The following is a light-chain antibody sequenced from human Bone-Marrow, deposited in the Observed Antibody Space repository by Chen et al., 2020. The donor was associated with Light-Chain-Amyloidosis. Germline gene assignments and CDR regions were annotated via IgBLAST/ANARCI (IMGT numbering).Light chain of an antibody. CDR3: QVWDRSSDRPV. V-gene: IGLV3-21*02. CDR1: NIGSTS. CDR2: DDS. Sequence: SYVLTQPSSVSVAPGQTATIACGGNNIGSTSVHWYQQTPGQAPLLVVYDDSDRSSGIPERLSGSNSGNAATPTISRVEAGDEADYYCQVWDRSSDRPVFGGGTKLTVL. J-gene: IGLJ3*02.